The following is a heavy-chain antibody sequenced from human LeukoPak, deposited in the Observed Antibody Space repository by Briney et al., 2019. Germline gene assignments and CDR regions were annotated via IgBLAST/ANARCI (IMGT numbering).Heavy chain of an antibody. V-gene: IGHV1-2*02. Sequence: ASVKVSCKASGYTFTGYYMHWVRQAPGQGLEWMGWINPNSGGTNYAQKFQGRVTMTRDTSISTAYMELSRLRSDYTAVYYCARYDFWSGYDNNAYDYWGQGTLVTVSS. D-gene: IGHD3-3*01. J-gene: IGHJ4*02. CDR3: ARYDFWSGYDNNAYDY. CDR2: INPNSGGT. CDR1: GYTFTGYY.